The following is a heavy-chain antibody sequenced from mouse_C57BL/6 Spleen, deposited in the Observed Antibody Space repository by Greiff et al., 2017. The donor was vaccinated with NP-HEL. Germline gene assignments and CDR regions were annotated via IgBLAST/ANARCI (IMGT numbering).Heavy chain of an antibody. CDR3: ARRDYSMDY. CDR2: IYPGDGDT. J-gene: IGHJ4*01. CDR1: GYAFSSSW. Sequence: VQGVESGPELVKPGASVKISCKASGYAFSSSWMNWVKQRPGKGLEWIGRIYPGDGDTNYNGKFKGKATLTADKSSSTAYMQLSSLTSEDSAVYFCARRDYSMDYWGQGTSVTVSS. V-gene: IGHV1-82*01.